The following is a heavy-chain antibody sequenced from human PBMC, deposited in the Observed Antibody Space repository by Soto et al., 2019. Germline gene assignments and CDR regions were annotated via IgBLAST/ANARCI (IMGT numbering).Heavy chain of an antibody. CDR3: ARDGGSISYYYGMDV. V-gene: IGHV4-59*01. J-gene: IGHJ6*02. D-gene: IGHD2-15*01. Sequence: SETLSLTCSVPGGSISSYYWSWIRQPPGKGLEWIGYIYYTGSTNYNPSLKSRVTISVDTSKNQFSLKLSSVTAADTAVYYCARDGGSISYYYGMDVWGQGTTVTVSS. CDR1: GGSISSYY. CDR2: IYYTGST.